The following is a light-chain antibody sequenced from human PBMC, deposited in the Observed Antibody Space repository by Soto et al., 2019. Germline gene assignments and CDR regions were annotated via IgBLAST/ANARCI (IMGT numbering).Light chain of an antibody. V-gene: IGKV1-39*01. Sequence: IQMTQSPSSLSASVGDRVTITCRASQSISSYLNWYQQKPVKAPKLLIYAASSLQSGVPSRFSGSGSGTDFTLTISSLQPEDFATYYCQKSYSTPVTFGGGTKVDIK. CDR1: QSISSY. J-gene: IGKJ4*01. CDR3: QKSYSTPVT. CDR2: AAS.